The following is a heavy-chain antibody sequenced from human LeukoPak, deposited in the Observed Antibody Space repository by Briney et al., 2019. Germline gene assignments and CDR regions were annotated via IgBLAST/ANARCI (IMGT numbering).Heavy chain of an antibody. V-gene: IGHV1-18*01. CDR2: ISAYNGNT. CDR3: ARFPHLGYYDILTGYYVDY. CDR1: GYSFTSYG. Sequence: ASVKVSCKASGYSFTSYGISWVRQAPGQGLEWMGWISAYNGNTNYAQKLQGRVTITTDTSTSTAYMELRSLRSDDTAVYYCARFPHLGYYDILTGYYVDYWGQGTLVTVSS. J-gene: IGHJ4*02. D-gene: IGHD3-9*01.